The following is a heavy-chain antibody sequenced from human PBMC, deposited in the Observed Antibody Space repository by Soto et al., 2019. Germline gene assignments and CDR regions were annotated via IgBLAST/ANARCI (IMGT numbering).Heavy chain of an antibody. CDR1: GFTFSRVR. J-gene: IGHJ4*02. V-gene: IGHV3-21*01. CDR3: ARVAY. CDR2: ISSASSET. Sequence: GGSLRLSCEASGFTFSRVRMNWVRQVPGKGLEWVASISSASSETWYADSVKGRFIISRDNAQNSLFLQMTTLRPEDSAIYYCARVAYWGPGTQVTVSS.